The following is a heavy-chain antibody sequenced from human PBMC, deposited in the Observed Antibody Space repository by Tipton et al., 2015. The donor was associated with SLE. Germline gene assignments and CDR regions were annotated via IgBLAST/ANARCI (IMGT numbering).Heavy chain of an antibody. D-gene: IGHD2-2*01. J-gene: IGHJ5*02. Sequence: SLRLSCAASGFTFSTYWMHWVRQAPGKGLVWVARIDSDGSITTYADSVKGRFTISRDNAKNTLYLEMKSLRPEDTAVYYCARERVIVVIPADNNRWGRFDPWGQGTLVTVSS. V-gene: IGHV3-74*01. CDR3: ARERVIVVIPADNNRWGRFDP. CDR1: GFTFSTYW. CDR2: IDSDGSIT.